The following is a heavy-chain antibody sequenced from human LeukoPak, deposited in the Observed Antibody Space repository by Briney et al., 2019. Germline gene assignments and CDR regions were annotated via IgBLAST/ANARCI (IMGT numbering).Heavy chain of an antibody. Sequence: PSETLSLTCAVYGGSFSGYYWSWIRQPPGKGLEWIGEINHSGSTNYNPSLKSRVTISVDTSKNQFSLKLSSVTAADTAVYYCARSRLWTVAAFDYWGQGTLVTVSS. CDR2: INHSGST. V-gene: IGHV4-34*01. CDR1: GGSFSGYY. D-gene: IGHD4-23*01. J-gene: IGHJ4*02. CDR3: ARSRLWTVAAFDY.